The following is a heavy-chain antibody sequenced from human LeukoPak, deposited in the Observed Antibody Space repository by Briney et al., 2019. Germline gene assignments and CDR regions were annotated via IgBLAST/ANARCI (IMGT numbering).Heavy chain of an antibody. D-gene: IGHD3-3*01. CDR1: GGSISRYY. J-gene: IGHJ5*02. CDR2: VYTSGST. CDR3: ARDRYYDFWSGYLNWFDP. V-gene: IGHV4-4*07. Sequence: SATLSLTSTVSGGSISRYYWSWIRQPAGKGLEWIGRVYTSGSTNYNPSLKSRVTMSVDTSKNQFSLKLSSVTAADTAVYYCARDRYYDFWSGYLNWFDPWGQGTLVTVSS.